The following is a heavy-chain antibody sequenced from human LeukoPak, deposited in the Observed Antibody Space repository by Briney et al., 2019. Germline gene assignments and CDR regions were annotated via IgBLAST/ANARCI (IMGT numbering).Heavy chain of an antibody. CDR2: ISSSGSTI. Sequence: GGSLRLSCAASGFTFSSYEMNWVRQAPGKGLEWVSYISSSGSTIYYADSVKGRFTISRDNAKNSLYLQMNSLRAEDTAVYYCATLPAGYGDYGQFDYWGQGTLVTVSS. D-gene: IGHD4-17*01. V-gene: IGHV3-48*03. CDR3: ATLPAGYGDYGQFDY. J-gene: IGHJ4*02. CDR1: GFTFSSYE.